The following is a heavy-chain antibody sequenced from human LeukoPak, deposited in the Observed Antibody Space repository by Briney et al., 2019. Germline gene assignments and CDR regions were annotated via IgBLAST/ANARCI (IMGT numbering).Heavy chain of an antibody. CDR1: GFTFSSYA. CDR3: AKDKGRTMVRGSFDY. J-gene: IGHJ4*02. CDR2: ISGSGGST. D-gene: IGHD3-10*01. Sequence: GGSLRLSCAASGFTFSSYAMSWVRQPPGKGLEWVSAISGSGGSTYYADSVKGRFTISRDNSKNTLYLQMNSLRAEDTAVYYCAKDKGRTMVRGSFDYWGQGTLVTVSS. V-gene: IGHV3-23*01.